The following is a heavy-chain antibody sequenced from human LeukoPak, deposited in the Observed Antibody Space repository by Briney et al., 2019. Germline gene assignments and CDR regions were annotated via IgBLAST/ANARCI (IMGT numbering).Heavy chain of an antibody. CDR2: IKQDGGEK. D-gene: IGHD2-2*02. CDR3: ARGAPNTYYYYYGMDV. J-gene: IGHJ6*02. V-gene: IGHV3-7*02. CDR1: GFTFSSYW. Sequence: GGSLRLSCAASGFTFSSYWMSWVRQAPGKGLEWVANIKQDGGEKYYVDSVKGRFTISRDNSKNTLYLQMNSLRAEDTAVYYCARGAPNTYYYYYGMDVWGQGTTVTVSS.